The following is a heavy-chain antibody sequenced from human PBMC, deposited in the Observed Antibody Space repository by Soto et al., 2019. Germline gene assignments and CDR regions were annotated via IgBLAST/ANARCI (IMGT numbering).Heavy chain of an antibody. D-gene: IGHD2-2*01. CDR3: ARLGYCSSATCKYYFHYYGMDV. V-gene: IGHV3-48*02. CDR1: GFSFSSYS. CDR2: ISGRGTTT. Sequence: QAGGSLRLSCEASGFSFSSYSMNWVRQAPGKGLEWVSFISGRGTTTFYADSVKARFTVSRDNAKNSLYLEVNSLRDEDTAVYYCARLGYCSSATCKYYFHYYGMDVWGQGTTVTVSS. J-gene: IGHJ6*02.